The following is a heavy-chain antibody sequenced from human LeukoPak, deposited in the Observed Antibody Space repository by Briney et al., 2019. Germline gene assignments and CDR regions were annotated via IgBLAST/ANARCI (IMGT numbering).Heavy chain of an antibody. J-gene: IGHJ3*01. Sequence: GGSLRLSCAASGIIFSDVGMHWVRQAPGKGLEWMAIIWYDGSNKYYADSVKGRFTISRDNSQNTMYLQMNSLRAEDSAVYYCAKATCSGASCFSNSRDAFDVWGQGTMVTVSS. V-gene: IGHV3-33*06. CDR1: GIIFSDVG. D-gene: IGHD2-15*01. CDR3: AKATCSGASCFSNSRDAFDV. CDR2: IWYDGSNK.